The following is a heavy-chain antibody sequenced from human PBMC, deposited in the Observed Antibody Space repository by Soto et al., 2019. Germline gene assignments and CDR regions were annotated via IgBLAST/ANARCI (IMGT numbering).Heavy chain of an antibody. CDR1: GYTFSSYA. V-gene: IGHV1-18*01. J-gene: IGHJ5*02. CDR3: ARVVGALGHWFDP. Sequence: ASVKVSCKASGYTFSSYAMHWVRQAPGQGLEWMGWINPNSGGTNYAQKLQGRVTMTTDTSTSTAYMELRSLRSDDTAVYYCARVVGALGHWFDPWGQGTLVTVSS. D-gene: IGHD1-26*01. CDR2: INPNSGGT.